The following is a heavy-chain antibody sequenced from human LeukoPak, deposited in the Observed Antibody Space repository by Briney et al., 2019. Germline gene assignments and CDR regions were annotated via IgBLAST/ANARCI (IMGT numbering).Heavy chain of an antibody. Sequence: VVTTFSAYPVKGRFTISRDNSKNTLYLQMNSLRAEDTAVYYCARVKSYYYDSSGYEILDYWGQGTLVTVSS. V-gene: IGHV3-53*01. D-gene: IGHD3-22*01. CDR2: VVTT. CDR3: ARVKSYYYDSSGYEILDY. J-gene: IGHJ4*02.